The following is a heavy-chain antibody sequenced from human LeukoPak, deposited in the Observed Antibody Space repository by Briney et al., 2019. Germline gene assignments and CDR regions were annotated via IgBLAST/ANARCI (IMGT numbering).Heavy chain of an antibody. CDR2: IYPGDSDT. V-gene: IGHV5-51*01. CDR3: ARHVGYYDSSGFLGAMYYFDY. CDR1: GYSFTSCW. Sequence: GESLKISCKGSGYSFTSCWIGWVRQMPGKGLEWMGIIYPGDSDTRYSPSFQGQVTISADKSISTAYLQWSSLKASDTAMYYCARHVGYYDSSGFLGAMYYFDYWGQGTLVTVSS. J-gene: IGHJ4*02. D-gene: IGHD3-22*01.